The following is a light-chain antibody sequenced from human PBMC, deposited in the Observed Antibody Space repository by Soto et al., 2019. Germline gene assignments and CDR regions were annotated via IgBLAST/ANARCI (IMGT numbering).Light chain of an antibody. J-gene: IGLJ1*01. V-gene: IGLV1-44*01. CDR3: ATWDDSRKGV. CDR1: TSNIESHS. Sequence: QSVLTQPPSASGTPGQRIIISCSGSTSNIESHSVNWFQQVPGTAPSLLIITNNQRPSGVPDRFSGSKSGASASLAISGLQSEDEATYYCATWDDSRKGVFGTGTKVTVL. CDR2: TNN.